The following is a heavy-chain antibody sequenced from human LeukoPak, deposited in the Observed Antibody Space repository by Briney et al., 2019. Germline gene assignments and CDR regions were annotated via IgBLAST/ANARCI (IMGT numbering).Heavy chain of an antibody. Sequence: ASVKVSCKASGYTFTGYYMHWLRQAPGQGLEWMGWINPNSGGTNYAQKFQGRVTMTRDTSISTAYMELSRLRSDDTAVYYCARDQHDILTGYSTDYWGQGTLVTVSS. J-gene: IGHJ4*02. CDR2: INPNSGGT. CDR3: ARDQHDILTGYSTDY. V-gene: IGHV1-2*02. CDR1: GYTFTGYY. D-gene: IGHD3-9*01.